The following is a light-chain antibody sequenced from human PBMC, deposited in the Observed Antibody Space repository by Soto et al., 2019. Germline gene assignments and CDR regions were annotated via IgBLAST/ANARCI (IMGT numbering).Light chain of an antibody. CDR2: DVT. V-gene: IGLV2-14*03. CDR3: SSYTGSNVVI. J-gene: IGLJ2*01. Sequence: QSVLTQPASVSGSPGQSITISCSGTSSDVGGYNYVSWYQQHPGKAPKLMIFDVTDRPSGVSNRFSGSKSGNTASLTISGLQAEDEADYYCSSYTGSNVVIFGGGTKVTVL. CDR1: SSDVGGYNY.